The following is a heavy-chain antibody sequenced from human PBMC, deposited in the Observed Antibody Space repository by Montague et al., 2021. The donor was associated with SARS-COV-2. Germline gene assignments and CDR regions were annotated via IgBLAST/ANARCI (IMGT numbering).Heavy chain of an antibody. CDR2: IDHSGNT. V-gene: IGHV4-34*01. D-gene: IGHD3-22*01. CDR1: GGSFSPYY. J-gene: IGHJ3*02. CDR3: AREVRYYYDSSGPGAVDI. Sequence: SETLSLTCAVYGGSFSPYYWAWIRQSPGKGLEWIGNIDHSGNTNYNPSLKSRVSISVDTSSSQFSLYLTSVTAADTAVYYCAREVRYYYDSSGPGAVDIWGQGTMVTVSS.